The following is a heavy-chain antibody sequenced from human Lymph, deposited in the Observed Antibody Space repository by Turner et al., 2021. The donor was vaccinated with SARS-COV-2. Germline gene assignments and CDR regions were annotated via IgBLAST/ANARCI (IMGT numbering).Heavy chain of an antibody. CDR2: MDPNSGNT. V-gene: IGHV1-8*01. J-gene: IGHJ5*02. CDR1: GYTFTRYD. D-gene: IGHD3-9*01. CDR3: ARAAQLTVWFDP. Sequence: QVQLVQSGAEVKKPGASVQVSCMASGYTFTRYDINWVRQATGQGLEWMGWMDPNSGNTGYAQKFQGRVTMTRNTSISTAYMKLSSLRSEDTAVYYCARAAQLTVWFDPWGQGTLVTVSS.